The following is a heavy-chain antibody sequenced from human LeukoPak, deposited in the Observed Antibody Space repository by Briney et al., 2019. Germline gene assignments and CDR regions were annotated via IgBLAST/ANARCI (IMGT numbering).Heavy chain of an antibody. V-gene: IGHV3-33*01. J-gene: IGHJ4*02. CDR1: GFTFSSYA. Sequence: EGSLRLSCAASGFTFSSYAMHWVRQAPGKGLEWVAVIWYDGSNKYYADSVKGRFTISRDNSKNTVSLQMNSLRVGDTAVYYCARDSQLGGHFDYWGQGTLVTVSS. CDR3: ARDSQLGGHFDY. D-gene: IGHD1-1*01. CDR2: IWYDGSNK.